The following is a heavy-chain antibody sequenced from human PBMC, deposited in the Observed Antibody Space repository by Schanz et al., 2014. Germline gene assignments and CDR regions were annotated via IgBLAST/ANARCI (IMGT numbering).Heavy chain of an antibody. J-gene: IGHJ4*02. Sequence: EVQLVESGGDLVQPGGSLSLSCAASGFTFDNYAMHWVRQAPGKGLEWVSSISWNSGSVAYADSVKGRFTISRDDAKNSLYLQMNSLRAEDTAVYYCARSMIIVDKAFDYWGQGTLVTVSS. CDR2: ISWNSGSV. V-gene: IGHV3-9*01. CDR3: ARSMIIVDKAFDY. D-gene: IGHD3-22*01. CDR1: GFTFDNYA.